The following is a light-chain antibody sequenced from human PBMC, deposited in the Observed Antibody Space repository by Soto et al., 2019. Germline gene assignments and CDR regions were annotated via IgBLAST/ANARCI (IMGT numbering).Light chain of an antibody. CDR1: QRITTY. V-gene: IGKV1-39*01. CDR2: TAA. Sequence: IHMTQSPSSLSASVGDRVTITCRASQRITTYLNWYQQKPGKAPKLLISTAATLQGGVPSRFSGRRSGTDFTLTITTLQPEDFATYFCKQSYSTPYTFGQGTKLEIK. CDR3: KQSYSTPYT. J-gene: IGKJ2*01.